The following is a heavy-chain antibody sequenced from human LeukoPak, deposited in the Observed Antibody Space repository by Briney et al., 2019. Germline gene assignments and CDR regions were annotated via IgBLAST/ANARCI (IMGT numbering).Heavy chain of an antibody. J-gene: IGHJ4*02. Sequence: GGSLRLSCAASGFTFSSYAMSWARQAPGKGLEWVSAISGSGGRTYYADSVKGRFTISRDNSKNTLYLQMNRLRAEDAAVYYCASDWGYDILTDYYNAPGYWGQGTLVTVSS. CDR1: GFTFSSYA. D-gene: IGHD3-9*01. V-gene: IGHV3-23*01. CDR2: ISGSGGRT. CDR3: ASDWGYDILTDYYNAPGY.